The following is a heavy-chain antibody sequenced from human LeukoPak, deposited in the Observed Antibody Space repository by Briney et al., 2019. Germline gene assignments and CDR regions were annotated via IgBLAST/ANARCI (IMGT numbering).Heavy chain of an antibody. D-gene: IGHD4-17*01. CDR2: IYYSGST. CDR1: GGSIGSGDYY. Sequence: SETLSLTCTVSGGSIGSGDYYWSWIRQPPGKGLEWIGYIYYSGSTYYNPSLKSRVTISVDTSNNQFSLKLSSVTAADTAVYYCAREALRPSRWFDPWGQGTLVTVSS. V-gene: IGHV4-30-4*01. J-gene: IGHJ5*02. CDR3: AREALRPSRWFDP.